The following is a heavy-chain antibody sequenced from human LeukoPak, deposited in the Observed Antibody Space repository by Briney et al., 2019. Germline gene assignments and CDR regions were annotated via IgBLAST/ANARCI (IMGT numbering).Heavy chain of an antibody. CDR3: ARGYMTADY. CDR1: GFTFNDYW. J-gene: IGHJ4*02. V-gene: IGHV3-7*05. Sequence: GGSLRLSGVASGFTFNDYWMSWVRQAPGKGLERVASIKQDGSDKYYVDSVRGRFTISRDNAKNSLYLQMSSLRAGDTAVYYCARGYMTADYWGQGSLVTVSS. CDR2: IKQDGSDK. D-gene: IGHD2-2*02.